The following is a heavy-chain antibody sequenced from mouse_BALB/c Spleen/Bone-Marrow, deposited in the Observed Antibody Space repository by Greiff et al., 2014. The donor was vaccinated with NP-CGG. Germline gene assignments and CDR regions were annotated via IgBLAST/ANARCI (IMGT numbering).Heavy chain of an antibody. V-gene: IGHV14-3*02. CDR2: IDPANGNT. CDR3: ASYYRYDRRFAY. D-gene: IGHD2-14*01. Sequence: EVQLQQSGAELVKPGASVKLSCTASGFNIKDTYMHWVKQRPEQGLEWIGRIDPANGNTKYDPKFQGKATITADTSSNTAYLQLGSLTSEDTAVYYCASYYRYDRRFAYWGRGTLVTVSA. J-gene: IGHJ3*01. CDR1: GFNIKDTY.